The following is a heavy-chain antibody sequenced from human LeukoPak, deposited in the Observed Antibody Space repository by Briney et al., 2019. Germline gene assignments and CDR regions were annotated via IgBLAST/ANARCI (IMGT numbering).Heavy chain of an antibody. V-gene: IGHV1-69*05. CDR1: GYSFITYG. CDR3: ARDVYLYYDSSGYLN. Sequence: ASVKVSCKTSGYSFITYGVSWVRQAPGQGLEWMGRIIPIFGTANYAQKFQGRVTITTDESTSTAYMELSSLRSEDTAVYYCARDVYLYYDSSGYLNWGQGTLVTVSS. CDR2: IIPIFGTA. J-gene: IGHJ4*02. D-gene: IGHD3-22*01.